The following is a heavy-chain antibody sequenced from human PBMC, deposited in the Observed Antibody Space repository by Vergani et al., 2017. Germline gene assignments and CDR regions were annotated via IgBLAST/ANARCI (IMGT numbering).Heavy chain of an antibody. CDR3: AHSGNNYYDSSGYPRNWFDP. D-gene: IGHD3-22*01. J-gene: IGHJ5*02. CDR2: IYWDDDK. CDR1: GFSLSTSGAG. Sequence: QITLKESGPTLVKPTQTLTLTCTFLGFSLSTSGAGVGWIRQPPGKALEWLALIYWDDDKRYSPSLKSRLTITKDTSKNQVVLTMTNMDPVDTATYYCAHSGNNYYDSSGYPRNWFDPWGQGTLVTVSS. V-gene: IGHV2-5*02.